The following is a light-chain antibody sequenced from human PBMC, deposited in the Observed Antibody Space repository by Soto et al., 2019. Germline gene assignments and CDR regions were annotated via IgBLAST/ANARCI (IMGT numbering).Light chain of an antibody. Sequence: DIQMTQSPSSLSASVGDTVTITCRASRNIVNFLKWYQQKPGKAPKLLIYAVSTLQSGVPSRFGGSGSGTKFTLTISTLQREDFDTYYCQQSLSVFGPGTRVEIK. CDR3: QQSLSV. CDR2: AVS. V-gene: IGKV1-39*01. CDR1: RNIVNF. J-gene: IGKJ3*01.